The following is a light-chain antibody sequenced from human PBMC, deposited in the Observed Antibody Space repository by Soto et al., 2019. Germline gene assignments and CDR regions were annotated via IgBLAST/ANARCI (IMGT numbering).Light chain of an antibody. CDR1: QSVSSD. CDR2: GAS. V-gene: IGKV3D-15*01. CDR3: KQYNSRPRT. Sequence: EIMMTQSPGTLSVSPGERATLSCRASQSVSSDLAWYQQQPGQAPRLLIYGASTRFLGIPARFSGSGSGTEFTLPISSLQSEEFALYYCKQYNSRPRTFGHGTKVEIK. J-gene: IGKJ1*01.